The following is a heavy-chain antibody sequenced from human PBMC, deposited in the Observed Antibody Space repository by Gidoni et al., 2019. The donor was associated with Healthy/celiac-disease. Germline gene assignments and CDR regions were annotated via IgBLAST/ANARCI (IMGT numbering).Heavy chain of an antibody. CDR3: ASGPGHLADTAMVSFY. J-gene: IGHJ4*02. D-gene: IGHD5-18*01. V-gene: IGHV3-7*01. CDR1: GFTFSSYW. CDR2: IKQDGSEK. Sequence: EVQLVESGGGLVQPGGSLRLSCAASGFTFSSYWMSWVRQAPGKGLEWVANIKQDGSEKYYVDSVKGRFTISRDNAKNSLYLQMNSLRAEDTAVYYCASGPGHLADTAMVSFYWGQGTLVTVSS.